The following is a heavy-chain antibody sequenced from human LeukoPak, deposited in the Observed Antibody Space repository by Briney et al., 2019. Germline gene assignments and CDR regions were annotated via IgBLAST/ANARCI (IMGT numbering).Heavy chain of an antibody. D-gene: IGHD2-2*01. Sequence: KTSETLSLTCTVSGGSNSSGSYYWSWIRQPAGKGLEWIGRIYTSGSTNYNPSLKSRVTISVDTSKNQFSLKLSSVTAADTAVYYCAGLLLSGEYYYYYGMDVWGQGTTVTVSS. J-gene: IGHJ6*02. CDR2: IYTSGST. CDR1: GGSNSSGSYY. CDR3: AGLLLSGEYYYYYGMDV. V-gene: IGHV4-61*02.